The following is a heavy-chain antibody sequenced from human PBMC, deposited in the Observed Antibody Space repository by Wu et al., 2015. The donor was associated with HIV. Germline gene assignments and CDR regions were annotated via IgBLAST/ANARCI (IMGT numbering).Heavy chain of an antibody. D-gene: IGHD6-19*01. V-gene: IGHV1-69*11. Sequence: QVQLVQSGAEVKKPGASVKVSCKASGGTFSTYAISWVRQAPGQGLEWMGRIIPILGTTNYAQKFQGRVTITADESTSTAYMELSSLRSEDTAVYYCVRQRAYTSGWYIFDYWGQGTLVTVSS. CDR1: GGTFSTYA. CDR3: VRQRAYTSGWYIFDY. J-gene: IGHJ4*02. CDR2: IIPILGTT.